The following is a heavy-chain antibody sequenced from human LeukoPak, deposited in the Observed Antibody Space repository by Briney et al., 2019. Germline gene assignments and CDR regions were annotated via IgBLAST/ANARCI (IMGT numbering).Heavy chain of an antibody. CDR3: ARLRGSGSAYYFDY. V-gene: IGHV4-30-4*08. Sequence: SETLSLTCTVSGGSISSGDYYWSWIRQPPGKGLEWIGYIYYSGSTYYNPSLKSRVTISVDTSKNQFSLKLSSVTAADTAVYYCARLRGSGSAYYFDYWGQGTLVTVSS. J-gene: IGHJ4*02. CDR2: IYYSGST. CDR1: GGSISSGDYY. D-gene: IGHD3-10*01.